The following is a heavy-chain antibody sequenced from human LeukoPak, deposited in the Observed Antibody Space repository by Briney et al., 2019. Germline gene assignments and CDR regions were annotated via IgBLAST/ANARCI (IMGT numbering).Heavy chain of an antibody. D-gene: IGHD3-10*01. J-gene: IGHJ4*02. V-gene: IGHV3-7*01. Sequence: PGGSLRLSCRGPGFIFGNYWMTWVRQAPGKGRECVANIKEDGREKYYVDSVKGRFTISRDNAKNSLYLQMSSLRAEDTAVYYCARGGRPDYWGQGTLVTVSS. CDR3: ARGGRPDY. CDR2: IKEDGREK. CDR1: GFIFGNYW.